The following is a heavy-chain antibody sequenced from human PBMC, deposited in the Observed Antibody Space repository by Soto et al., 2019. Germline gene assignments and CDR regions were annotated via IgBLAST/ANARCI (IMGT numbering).Heavy chain of an antibody. D-gene: IGHD3-22*01. CDR3: ARGLYYYDFQPL. CDR2: ISSSGSTI. CDR1: GFTFSSYE. J-gene: IGHJ6*02. V-gene: IGHV3-48*03. Sequence: GGSLRLSCAASGFTFSSYEMNWVRQAPGKGLEWVSYISSSGSTIYYADSVKGRFTISRDNAKNSLYLQMNSLIAEDTAVYYCARGLYYYDFQPLWGQGTTVTVSS.